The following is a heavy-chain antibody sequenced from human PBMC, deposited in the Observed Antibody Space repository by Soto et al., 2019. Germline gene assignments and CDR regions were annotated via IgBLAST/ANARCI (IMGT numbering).Heavy chain of an antibody. J-gene: IGHJ4*02. CDR1: GFAFNNYG. D-gene: IGHD2-2*01. CDR3: AREDSIIIPAVSDF. V-gene: IGHV3-21*01. CDR2: ISKSEYT. Sequence: GPLKTGGSLRLSCTVSGFAFNNYGINWGRRAPGKGLEWVSSISKSEYTYYSDSVTGRFTISRDNAKNSVSLQMNTLRVEDTAVYYLAREDSIIIPAVSDFWDKGPLVTVSS.